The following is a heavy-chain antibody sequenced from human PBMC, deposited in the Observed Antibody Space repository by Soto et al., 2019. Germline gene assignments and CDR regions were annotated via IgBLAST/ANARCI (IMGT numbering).Heavy chain of an antibody. D-gene: IGHD1-7*01. CDR3: ARRPRRNWNYADY. V-gene: IGHV4-39*01. J-gene: IGHJ4*02. CDR1: GGSISSSSYY. Sequence: SETLSLTCTVSGGSISSSSYYWGWIRQPPGKGLEWIGSIYYSGSTYYNPSLKSRVTISVDTSKNQFSLKLSSVTAADTAVYYCARRPRRNWNYADYWGQGTLVTVSS. CDR2: IYYSGST.